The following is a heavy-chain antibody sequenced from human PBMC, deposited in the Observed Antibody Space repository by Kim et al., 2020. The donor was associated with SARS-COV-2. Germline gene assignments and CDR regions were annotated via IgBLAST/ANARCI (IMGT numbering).Heavy chain of an antibody. J-gene: IGHJ4*02. CDR2: IKQDGSEK. Sequence: GGSLRLSCAASGFTFSNYWMNWVRQAPGKGLEWVANIKQDGSEKYYVDSVKGRFTISRDNAKNSLYLQMNNLRAEDTAVYYCAKGGISSGWSFWGQGTLVTVSS. CDR1: GFTFSNYW. V-gene: IGHV3-7*03. D-gene: IGHD6-19*01. CDR3: AKGGISSGWSF.